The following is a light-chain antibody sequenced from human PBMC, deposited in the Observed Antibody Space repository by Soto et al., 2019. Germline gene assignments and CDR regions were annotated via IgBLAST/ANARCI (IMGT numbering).Light chain of an antibody. V-gene: IGLV4-69*01. CDR2: LTSDGSH. CDR3: QTWGTGIHVG. CDR1: SGHSSYA. Sequence: QSVLTQSPSASASLGASVKLTCTLSSGHSSYAIAWHQQQPEKGPRYLMKLTSDGSHSKGDGIPDRFSGSSSGGERYLTRSGLQSEDEADDSCQTWGTGIHVGFGGGTKLTVL. J-gene: IGLJ2*01.